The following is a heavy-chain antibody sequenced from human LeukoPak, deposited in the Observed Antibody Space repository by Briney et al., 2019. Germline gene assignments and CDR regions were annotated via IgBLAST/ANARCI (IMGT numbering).Heavy chain of an antibody. CDR1: GGSISSGSYY. CDR3: ARELVQAANFDY. CDR2: IYTSGST. J-gene: IGHJ4*02. V-gene: IGHV4-61*02. D-gene: IGHD2-2*01. Sequence: SQTLSLTCTVSGGSISSGSYYWSWIRQPAGKGLEWIGRIYTSGSTNYNPSLKSRVTISVDTSKNQFSLKLNSVTAVDTAVYYCARELVQAANFDYWGQGTLVTVSS.